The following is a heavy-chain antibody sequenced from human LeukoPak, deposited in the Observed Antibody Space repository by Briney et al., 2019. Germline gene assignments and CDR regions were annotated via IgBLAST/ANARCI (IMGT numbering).Heavy chain of an antibody. J-gene: IGHJ3*02. V-gene: IGHV3-74*01. CDR1: GFTFSSYW. CDR2: INTDGSST. Sequence: GGSLRLSCAASGFTFSSYWMHWVRQAPGKGLVWVSRINTDGSSTNYADSVKGRFTISRDNAKNTLYLQMNSLRAEDTAVYYCARDRAFGGVIGAFDIWGQGTMVTVSS. CDR3: ARDRAFGGVIGAFDI. D-gene: IGHD3-16*01.